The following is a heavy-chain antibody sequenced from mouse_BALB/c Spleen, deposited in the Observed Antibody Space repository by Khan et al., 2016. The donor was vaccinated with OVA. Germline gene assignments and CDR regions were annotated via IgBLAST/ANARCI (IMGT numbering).Heavy chain of an antibody. D-gene: IGHD1-2*01. J-gene: IGHJ3*01. CDR1: GFTFSDYY. CDR2: IRKKASGYTT. V-gene: IGHV7-3*02. CDR3: ARVDYGYGFAY. Sequence: EVELVESGGGLVEPGGSLRLSCATSGFTFSDYYMSWVRQPPGKALEWLGFIRKKASGYTTEYIASVKGRFTISRDNSQRILYLQMNSLRAEDSATYYCARVDYGYGFAYWGQGTLVTVSA.